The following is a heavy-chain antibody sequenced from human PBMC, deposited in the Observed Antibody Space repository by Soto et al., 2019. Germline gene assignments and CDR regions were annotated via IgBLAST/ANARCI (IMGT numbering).Heavy chain of an antibody. Sequence: QVQLVQSVAEVKKPGASVKVSCKASGYTFTSYAMHWVRQAPGQRLEWMGWINAGNGNTKYSQEFQGRVSITRDTSASTAYMELSSVRSEYTAVYYCTREVWYYYGSGRDYYDYYYMDVWGKGNTVTVAS. CDR1: GYTFTSYA. CDR3: TREVWYYYGSGRDYYDYYYMDV. J-gene: IGHJ6*03. D-gene: IGHD3-10*01. V-gene: IGHV1-3*01. CDR2: INAGNGNT.